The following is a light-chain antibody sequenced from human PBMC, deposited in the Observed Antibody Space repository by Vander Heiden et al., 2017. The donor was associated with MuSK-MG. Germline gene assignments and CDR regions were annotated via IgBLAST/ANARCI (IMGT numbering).Light chain of an antibody. CDR3: QQSYSTLPIT. Sequence: DIQMTPSPSSLSASVGDRVTITCRASQSISSYLNWYQQKPGKAPKLLIYAASSLQRGVPSRFSGSGAGTDFTLTISSLQPEDFATYYCQQSYSTLPITFGQGTRLEIK. CDR1: QSISSY. J-gene: IGKJ5*01. CDR2: AAS. V-gene: IGKV1-39*01.